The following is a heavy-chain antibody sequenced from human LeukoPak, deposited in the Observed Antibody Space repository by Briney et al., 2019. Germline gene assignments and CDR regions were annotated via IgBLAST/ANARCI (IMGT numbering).Heavy chain of an antibody. V-gene: IGHV3-30*03. CDR1: GLSFSTNG. CDR2: ISYDGSNK. CDR3: SRDKGSGWYGESFDI. D-gene: IGHD6-19*01. Sequence: GGSLRLSCAASGLSFSTNGLHWVRQAPGKGLEWVAVISYDGSNKYYADSVKGRFTISRYNSKNTLYLQMNRLRAEDTAVYYCSRDKGSGWYGESFDIWGQGTMVIVSS. J-gene: IGHJ3*02.